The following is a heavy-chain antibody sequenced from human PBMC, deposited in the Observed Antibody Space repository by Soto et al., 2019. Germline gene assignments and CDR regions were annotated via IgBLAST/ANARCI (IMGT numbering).Heavy chain of an antibody. CDR3: ASDTHSAGGWCGT. CDR1: GGTSRSFS. CDR2: ITPLFGIP. Sequence: QVQLVQSGAEVKKPGSSVKVSCKASGGTSRSFSITWVRQAPGQGLEWMGGITPLFGIPNYPQKFQGRLTITADKSTGTAYLELSSLRAEDTAVYYCASDTHSAGGWCGTWGRVTLVTDSS. J-gene: IGHJ5*02. D-gene: IGHD2-15*01. V-gene: IGHV1-69*17.